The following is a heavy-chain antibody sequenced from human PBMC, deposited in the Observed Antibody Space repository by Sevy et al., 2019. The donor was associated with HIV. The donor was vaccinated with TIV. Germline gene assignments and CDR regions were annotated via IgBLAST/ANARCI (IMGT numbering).Heavy chain of an antibody. CDR3: ARVSITMVRGVNVFCDAFDI. J-gene: IGHJ3*02. CDR1: GYSFTSYW. Sequence: GESLKISCKGSGYSFTSYWIGWVRQMPGKGLEWMGIIYPGDSDTRYSPSFQGQVTISADKSIGTAYLQGSSLKASDTAMYYCARVSITMVRGVNVFCDAFDIWGQGTMVTVSS. V-gene: IGHV5-51*01. CDR2: IYPGDSDT. D-gene: IGHD3-10*01.